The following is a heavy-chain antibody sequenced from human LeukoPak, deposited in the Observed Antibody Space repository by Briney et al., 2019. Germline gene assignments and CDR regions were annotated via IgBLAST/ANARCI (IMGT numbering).Heavy chain of an antibody. CDR3: SRGQKDPYGPEFDY. CDR1: GFIFGDYN. J-gene: IGHJ4*02. D-gene: IGHD1-14*01. CDR2: IRAKIHDGTT. Sequence: PGQSLRLSCTTSGFIFGDYNMNWVRQAPGKGLEWVGYIRAKIHDGTTDFAASVKGGFTISRDDSKSIAYLQMTSLKSEDTAVYYCSRGQKDPYGPEFDYWGQGTLVTVSS. V-gene: IGHV3-49*04.